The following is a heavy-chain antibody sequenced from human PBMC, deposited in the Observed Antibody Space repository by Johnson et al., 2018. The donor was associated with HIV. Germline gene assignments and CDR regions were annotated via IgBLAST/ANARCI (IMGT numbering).Heavy chain of an antibody. CDR3: TTDPVAGWLENAFDI. Sequence: QVQLVESGGGVVQPGRSLRLSCAASGFTFSSYAMHWVRQAPGKGLEWVAVISYDGSNKYYADSVQGRFTISRDNSKNTLYLQMNSLKTEDTAVYYCTTDPVAGWLENAFDIWGQGTMVTVSS. V-gene: IGHV3-30*04. CDR2: ISYDGSNK. CDR1: GFTFSSYA. J-gene: IGHJ3*02. D-gene: IGHD6-19*01.